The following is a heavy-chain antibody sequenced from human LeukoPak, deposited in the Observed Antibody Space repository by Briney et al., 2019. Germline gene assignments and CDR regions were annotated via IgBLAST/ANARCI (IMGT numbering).Heavy chain of an antibody. CDR2: FDPEDGET. CDR1: GYTLTELS. J-gene: IGHJ4*02. D-gene: IGHD2-2*01. V-gene: IGHV1-24*01. Sequence: ASVKVSCKVSGYTLTELSMHWVRQAPGKGLEWVGGFDPEDGETIYAQKFQGRVTMTEDTSTDTAYMELSSLRSEDTAVYYCATDPHSYCSSTSCQFDYWGQGTLVTVSS. CDR3: ATDPHSYCSSTSCQFDY.